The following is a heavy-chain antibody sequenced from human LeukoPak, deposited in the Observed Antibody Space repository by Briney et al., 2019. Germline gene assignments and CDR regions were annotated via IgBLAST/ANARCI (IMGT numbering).Heavy chain of an antibody. V-gene: IGHV5-51*01. D-gene: IGHD2/OR15-2a*01. CDR1: GYSFTSYW. CDR2: IYPGDSDT. Sequence: GESLKISCKGSGYSFTSYWIGWVRPMPGKGLEWMGIIYPGDSDTRYSPSFQGQVTISADKSISTAYLQWSSLKASDTAMYYCARQRSCNSGTCYGDYWGQGTLVTVSS. J-gene: IGHJ4*02. CDR3: ARQRSCNSGTCYGDY.